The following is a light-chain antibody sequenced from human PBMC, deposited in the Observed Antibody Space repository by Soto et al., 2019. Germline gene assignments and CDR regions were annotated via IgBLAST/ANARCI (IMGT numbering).Light chain of an antibody. CDR3: QQRGNWPPT. Sequence: EIVLTQSPATLSLSPGERATLSCRASQSIGSFLAWYQQKPGQPPRLLIYDASNRATGIPGRFSGSGSGTDFTLTISSLEPEDFAFYYCQQRGNWPPTFGTGPKVNIK. CDR2: DAS. V-gene: IGKV3-11*01. J-gene: IGKJ3*01. CDR1: QSIGSF.